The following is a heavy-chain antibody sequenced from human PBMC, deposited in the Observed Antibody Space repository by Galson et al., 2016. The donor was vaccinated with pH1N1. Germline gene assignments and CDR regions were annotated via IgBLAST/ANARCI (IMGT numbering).Heavy chain of an antibody. J-gene: IGHJ4*02. Sequence: SVKVSCKASGYTFTDYDINWVRQGTGQGLEWMGWMNPNNDNTGYAQKFQGRATMTRNTSISTAYMELSSLRSEDTGVYYCAKDLGDNIWGSYRPGDWGLGTLVTVSS. V-gene: IGHV1-8*01. CDR3: AKDLGDNIWGSYRPGD. D-gene: IGHD3-16*02. CDR1: GYTFTDYD. CDR2: MNPNNDNT.